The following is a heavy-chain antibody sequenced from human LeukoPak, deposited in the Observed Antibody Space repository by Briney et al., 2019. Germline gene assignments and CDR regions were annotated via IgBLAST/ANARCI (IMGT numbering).Heavy chain of an antibody. Sequence: GRSLRLSCAASGFTFSSYAMHWVRQAPGKGLEWVAVISYDGSNKYYADSVKGRFTISRDNSKNTLYLQINSLRAEDTAVYYCARDVLVVVITTVDYWGQGTLVTVSS. V-gene: IGHV3-30-3*01. CDR1: GFTFSSYA. J-gene: IGHJ4*02. D-gene: IGHD3-22*01. CDR3: ARDVLVVVITTVDY. CDR2: ISYDGSNK.